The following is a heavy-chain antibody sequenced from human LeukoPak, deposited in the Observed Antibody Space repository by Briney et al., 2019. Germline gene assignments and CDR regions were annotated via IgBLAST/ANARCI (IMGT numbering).Heavy chain of an antibody. Sequence: SETLSLTCTVSGGSISSGDYYWSWIRQPPGKGLEWIGYIYYSGSTYYNPSLKSRVTISVDTSKNQFSLKLSSVTAADTAVYYCRAMNIVVVPAAIDYSDYWGQGTLVTVSS. J-gene: IGHJ4*02. CDR3: RAMNIVVVPAAIDYSDY. D-gene: IGHD2-2*02. CDR1: GGSISSGDYY. V-gene: IGHV4-30-4*08. CDR2: IYYSGST.